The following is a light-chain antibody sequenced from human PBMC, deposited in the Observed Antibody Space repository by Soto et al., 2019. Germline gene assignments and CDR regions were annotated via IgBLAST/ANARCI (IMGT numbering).Light chain of an antibody. CDR1: QSVSSN. CDR3: QQYNDWPLT. Sequence: EIVMTQSPATLSVSPGERATLSCRASQSVSSNLAWYQQKPGQAPSLLIYDISARATGIPTRFSGSGSGTVFTLTIGSLQSEDFAVYYCQQYNDWPLTFGGRTKVDIK. J-gene: IGKJ4*01. V-gene: IGKV3D-15*01. CDR2: DIS.